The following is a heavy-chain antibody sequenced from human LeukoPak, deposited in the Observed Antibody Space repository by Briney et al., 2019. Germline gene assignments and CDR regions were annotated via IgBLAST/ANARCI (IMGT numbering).Heavy chain of an antibody. CDR3: AREGYSYGSYYFDY. CDR2: IYSGGST. Sequence: GGSLRLSCAASGFTVSSNYMSWVRQAPGKGLERVSVIYSGGSTYYADSVKGRFTISRHNSKNTLYLQMNSLRAEDTAVYYCAREGYSYGSYYFDYWGQGTLVTVSS. CDR1: GFTVSSNY. D-gene: IGHD5-18*01. V-gene: IGHV3-53*04. J-gene: IGHJ4*02.